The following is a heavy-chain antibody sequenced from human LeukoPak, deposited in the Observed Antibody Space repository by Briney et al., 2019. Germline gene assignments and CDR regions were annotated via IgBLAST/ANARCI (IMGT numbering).Heavy chain of an antibody. V-gene: IGHV3-23*01. CDR1: RLTFSSYA. D-gene: IGHD3-10*01. CDR2: ISGSVGNT. Sequence: PGGSLRLSCAPSRLTFSSYAMSWVRPAPGKGLEWVSAISGSVGNTFYTNSVKARFTISRDNYKKTRYLQMDSLRGGDTAVYDCAGGGFGEAYYYYYYMDVWGKGTTVTVSS. J-gene: IGHJ6*03. CDR3: AGGGFGEAYYYYYYMDV.